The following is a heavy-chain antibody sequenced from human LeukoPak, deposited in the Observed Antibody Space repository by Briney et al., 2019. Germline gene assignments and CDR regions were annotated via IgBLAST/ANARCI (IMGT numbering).Heavy chain of an antibody. Sequence: GGSLRLSCTDSGLTFSSYDTHCVRQVTGKRLERVSAIGTVGDTHYQGSVKGRFTISRENAKNSVYLQMNNLRAGDTAVYYCSTGGAPAGHAYHVWGQGTMVTVSS. CDR2: IGTVGDT. CDR1: GLTFSSYD. J-gene: IGHJ3*01. V-gene: IGHV3-13*01. CDR3: STGGAPAGHAYHV. D-gene: IGHD6-13*01.